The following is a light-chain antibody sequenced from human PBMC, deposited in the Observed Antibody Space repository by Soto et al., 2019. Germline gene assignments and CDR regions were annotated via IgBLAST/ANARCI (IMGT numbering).Light chain of an antibody. CDR3: QRYSASSFT. CDR1: QSVDSSY. J-gene: IGKJ2*01. Sequence: EIVLTQSPGTLSLSPGERATLSCRASQSVDSSYLSWYQHKPGQAPRLLIYATSSRATGIPNRFSGSGSATDFTLTISRLEPEYFAVYYCQRYSASSFTFGQGTNLEIK. V-gene: IGKV3-20*01. CDR2: ATS.